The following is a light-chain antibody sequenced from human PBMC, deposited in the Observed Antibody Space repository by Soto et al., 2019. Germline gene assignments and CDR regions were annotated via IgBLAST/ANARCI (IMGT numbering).Light chain of an antibody. CDR1: QIINTW. CDR2: QAS. J-gene: IGKJ1*01. V-gene: IGKV1-5*03. Sequence: DIQMTQSPSVLSASVGERVTITCRASQIINTWLAWYQHKPGKAPNLLIYQASRLESGVPSRFSGSGSGTDFTLTISNLQPDDFATYYCQQYQTYPQTFCQGTKVEIK. CDR3: QQYQTYPQT.